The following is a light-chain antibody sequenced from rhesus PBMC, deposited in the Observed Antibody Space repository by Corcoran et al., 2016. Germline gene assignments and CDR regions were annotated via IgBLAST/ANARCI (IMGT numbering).Light chain of an antibody. J-gene: IGKJ4*01. V-gene: IGKV3-42*03. CDR3: QQYSDWPLT. CDR1: QTVSNT. CDR2: ATS. Sequence: EIVMTQSPATLSLSPGERATLSCRASQTVSNTLAWYQQKPGPSPRLLIYATSSKATGIPDRISGRGSVTDFTLTISGLEPEEFAVYYGQQYSDWPLTFGGGTKVEIK.